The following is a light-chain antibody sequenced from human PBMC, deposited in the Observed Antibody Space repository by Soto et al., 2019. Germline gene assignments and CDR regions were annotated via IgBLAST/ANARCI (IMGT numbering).Light chain of an antibody. CDR3: RQYLRTWT. J-gene: IGKJ1*01. CDR2: DAS. Sequence: DIQMTQSPSSLSASVGDRVTISWRASQAIRNDLGWYQQKPGKAPKRLIYDASSLESGVPSRFSGSGSGTEFTLTITNLQPDDFATYYCRQYLRTWTFGQGTKVDNK. CDR1: QAIRND. V-gene: IGKV1-17*02.